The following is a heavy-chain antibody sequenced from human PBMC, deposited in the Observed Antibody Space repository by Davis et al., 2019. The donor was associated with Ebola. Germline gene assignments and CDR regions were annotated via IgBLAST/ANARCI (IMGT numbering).Heavy chain of an antibody. CDR2: IYYSGST. J-gene: IGHJ4*02. Sequence: SETLSLTCTVSGGPISSYYWSWIRQPPGKGLEWIGYIYYSGSTNYNPSLKSRVTISVDTSKNQFSLKLSSVTAADTAVYYCARHAPGDPMVTSDWGQGTLVTVSS. V-gene: IGHV4-59*08. CDR1: GGPISSYY. CDR3: ARHAPGDPMVTSD. D-gene: IGHD5-18*01.